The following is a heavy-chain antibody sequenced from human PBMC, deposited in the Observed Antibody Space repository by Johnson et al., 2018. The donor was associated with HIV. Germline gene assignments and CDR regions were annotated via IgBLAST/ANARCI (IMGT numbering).Heavy chain of an antibody. CDR2: IRRSAPIL. J-gene: IGHJ3*02. CDR3: ARNPTTQYSRLTGDFGAFDI. Sequence: VQLVESGGGLVQPGGSLSPSCPPSAFTFTSYALGWIPPPPGKVLEWVSSIRRSAPILSYPDSVKGRFTISRANAKNSLSLQINSLRADDTAVYYCARNPTTQYSRLTGDFGAFDIWGQGTMVTVS. CDR1: AFTFTSYA. V-gene: IGHV3-48*04. D-gene: IGHD7-27*01.